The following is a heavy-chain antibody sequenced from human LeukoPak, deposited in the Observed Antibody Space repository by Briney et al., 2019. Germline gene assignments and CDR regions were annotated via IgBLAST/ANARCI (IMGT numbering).Heavy chain of an antibody. D-gene: IGHD3-3*01. Sequence: GGSLRLSCAASGFTFSNAWMSWVRQAPGKGLEWVSVIYSGGSTYYADSVKGRFTISRDNSKNTLYLQMNSLRAEDTAVYYCARARQARSGFDYWGQGTLVTVSS. J-gene: IGHJ4*02. CDR2: IYSGGST. CDR1: GFTFSNAW. CDR3: ARARQARSGFDY. V-gene: IGHV3-66*02.